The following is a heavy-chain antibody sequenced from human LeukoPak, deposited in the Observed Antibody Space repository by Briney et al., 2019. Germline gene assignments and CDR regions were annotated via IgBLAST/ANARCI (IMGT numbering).Heavy chain of an antibody. CDR3: AIAAAGTWYFDS. CDR2: TIPIFGTA. V-gene: IGHV1-69*13. CDR1: GGTFSSYA. D-gene: IGHD6-13*01. J-gene: IGHJ4*02. Sequence: ASVKVSCKASGGTFSSYAISWVRQAPGQGLEWMGGTIPIFGTANYAQKFQGRVTITADESTSTAYMELSSLRSEDTAVYYCAIAAAGTWYFDSWGQGTLVTVSS.